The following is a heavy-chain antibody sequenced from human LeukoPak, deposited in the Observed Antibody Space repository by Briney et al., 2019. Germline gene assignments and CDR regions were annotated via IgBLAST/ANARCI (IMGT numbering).Heavy chain of an antibody. CDR3: ARDRITMVRGVISPGPVDY. Sequence: SETLSLTCTVSGGFISSSSYYWGWIRQPPGKGLEWIGSIYYSGSTYYNPSLKSRVTISVDTSKNQFSLKLSSVTAADTAVYYCARDRITMVRGVISPGPVDYWGQGTLVTVSS. CDR1: GGFISSSSYY. CDR2: IYYSGST. V-gene: IGHV4-39*07. J-gene: IGHJ4*02. D-gene: IGHD3-10*01.